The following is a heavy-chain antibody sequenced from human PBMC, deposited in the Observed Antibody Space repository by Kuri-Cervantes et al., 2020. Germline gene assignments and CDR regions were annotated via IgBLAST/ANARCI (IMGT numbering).Heavy chain of an antibody. CDR3: ARASVYDSSGHYYYGMDV. D-gene: IGHD3-22*01. CDR2: INHSGST. J-gene: IGHJ6*02. CDR1: GGSFSSYY. V-gene: IGHV4-34*01. Sequence: GSLRLSCAVYGGSFSSYYWSWIRQPPGKGLEWIGEINHSGSTNYNPSLKSRVTISVDTSKNQFSLKLSSVAAADTAVYYCARASVYDSSGHYYYGMDVWGQGTTVTVSS.